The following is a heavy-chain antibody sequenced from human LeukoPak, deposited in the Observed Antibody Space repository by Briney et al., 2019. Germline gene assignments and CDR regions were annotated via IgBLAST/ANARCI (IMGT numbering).Heavy chain of an antibody. CDR1: GFSFSSYS. Sequence: GGSLRLSCAASGFSFSSYSMNWVRQAPGKGLEWVSSITSSSTYMYYADSVKGRFTISRDNAKNTLYLQMNSLRAEDTAVYYCAKGSAGYSYGLDYFDYWGQGTLVTVSS. CDR3: AKGSAGYSYGLDYFDY. J-gene: IGHJ4*02. CDR2: ITSSSTYM. D-gene: IGHD5-18*01. V-gene: IGHV3-21*01.